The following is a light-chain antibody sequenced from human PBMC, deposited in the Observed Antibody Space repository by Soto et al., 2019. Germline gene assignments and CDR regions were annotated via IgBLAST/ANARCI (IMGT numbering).Light chain of an antibody. CDR1: QSISSY. CDR3: QQTYSIPPLT. Sequence: DIQMTQSPSSLSASVGDRVTITCRASQSISSYLNWYQQKPGKAPKLLIYAASSLQSGVPSRFXGSGSGTDFTLSISSLQPEDFATYYCQQTYSIPPLTFGGGTKVEIK. V-gene: IGKV1-39*01. J-gene: IGKJ4*01. CDR2: AAS.